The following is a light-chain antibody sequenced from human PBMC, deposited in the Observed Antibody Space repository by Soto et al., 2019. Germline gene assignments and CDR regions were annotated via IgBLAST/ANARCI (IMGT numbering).Light chain of an antibody. CDR1: QSVGSK. Sequence: EIVMTQSPPTLSVSPGERATLSCRASQSVGSKLAWYQQRPGQAPRLLIYDASNRATGIPARFSGSGSGTEFSLTISRLEPEDFAVYYCQQYGSSPLTFGGGTKVEIK. V-gene: IGKV3D-15*02. J-gene: IGKJ4*01. CDR3: QQYGSSPLT. CDR2: DAS.